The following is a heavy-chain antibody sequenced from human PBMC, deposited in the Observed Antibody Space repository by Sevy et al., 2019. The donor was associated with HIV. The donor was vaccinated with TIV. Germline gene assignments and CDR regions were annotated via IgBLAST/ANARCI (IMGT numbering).Heavy chain of an antibody. J-gene: IGHJ4*02. D-gene: IGHD5-12*01. Sequence: GGSLRLSCAASGFTFSSYAMSWVRQAPGKGLEWVSAISGSGGSTYYADSVKGRFTTSRDNSKNTLYLQMNSLRAEDTAVYYCAKDGGLRLRGAFDYWGQGTLVTVSS. CDR1: GFTFSSYA. CDR3: AKDGGLRLRGAFDY. V-gene: IGHV3-23*01. CDR2: ISGSGGST.